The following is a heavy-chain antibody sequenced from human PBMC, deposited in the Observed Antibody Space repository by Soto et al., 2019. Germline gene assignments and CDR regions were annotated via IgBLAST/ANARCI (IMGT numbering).Heavy chain of an antibody. CDR3: ARGDRGGFDL. CDR1: GFTFDYYW. Sequence: EVQLVESGGGLVQPGESLRLSCAASGFTFDYYWMHWVRQAPGKGLVWVSRVHSDGTTTTYADSVKGRFTISRDNARTTVSLQMSSLRAEDTAICYCARGDRGGFDLWAPATVVTVSS. CDR2: VHSDGTTT. V-gene: IGHV3-74*01. J-gene: IGHJ3*01. D-gene: IGHD3-16*01.